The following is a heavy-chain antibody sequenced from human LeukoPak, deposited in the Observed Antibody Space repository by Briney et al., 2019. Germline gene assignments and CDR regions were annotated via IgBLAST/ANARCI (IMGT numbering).Heavy chain of an antibody. V-gene: IGHV3-23*01. CDR2: ICANDGNT. Sequence: HPGGSLRLSCAASGFTVSSNYMSWVRQAPGKGLEWVSVICANDGNTYYADAVKGRFTISRDNSKDTLYLQMDSLRAEDTAVYYCAKGSGSSCYSPCDYWGQGILVTVSS. CDR3: AKGSGSSCYSPCDY. CDR1: GFTVSSNY. J-gene: IGHJ4*02. D-gene: IGHD2-15*01.